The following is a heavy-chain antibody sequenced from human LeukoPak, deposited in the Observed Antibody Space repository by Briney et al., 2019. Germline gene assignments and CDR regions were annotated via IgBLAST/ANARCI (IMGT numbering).Heavy chain of an antibody. J-gene: IGHJ4*02. Sequence: GASVKVSCKASGYTFTGYYMHWVRQAPGQGLEWMGWINPNSGGTNYAQKFQGRVSMTRDTSISTAYMELSRLRSDDTAVYYCARSAVGAAYTNTWGQGTLVTVSS. D-gene: IGHD1-26*01. CDR1: GYTFTGYY. CDR2: INPNSGGT. CDR3: ARSAVGAAYTNT. V-gene: IGHV1-2*02.